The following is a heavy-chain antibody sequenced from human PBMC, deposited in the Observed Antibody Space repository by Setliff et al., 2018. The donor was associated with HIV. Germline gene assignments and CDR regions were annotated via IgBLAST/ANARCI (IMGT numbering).Heavy chain of an antibody. D-gene: IGHD2-15*01. CDR2: IYYSGSI. CDR3: ASQYCSAGSCYSDY. Sequence: PSETLSLTCTVSGGSISNSAYYWGWVRQPPGKGLEWIGAIYYSGSIYHNPSLNSRVTTSVDKSKNQFSLKLSSVTAADTAMYYCASQYCSAGSCYSDYWGQGTLVTSPQ. V-gene: IGHV4-39*01. J-gene: IGHJ4*02. CDR1: GGSISNSAYY.